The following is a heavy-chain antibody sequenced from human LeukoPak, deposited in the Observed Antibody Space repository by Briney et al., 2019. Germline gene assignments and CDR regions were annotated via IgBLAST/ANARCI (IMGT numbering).Heavy chain of an antibody. D-gene: IGHD3-9*01. CDR1: GFTFSSYE. CDR3: ARAGLRYFDWLGGSYYYMDV. CDR2: ISSSSRYI. Sequence: GSLRLSCAASGFTFSSYEMNWVRQAPGKGLERVSYISSSSRYIYYADSVKGRFTISRDNAKNSLYLQMNSLRAEDTAVYYCARAGLRYFDWLGGSYYYMDVWGKGTTVTVSS. V-gene: IGHV3-21*01. J-gene: IGHJ6*03.